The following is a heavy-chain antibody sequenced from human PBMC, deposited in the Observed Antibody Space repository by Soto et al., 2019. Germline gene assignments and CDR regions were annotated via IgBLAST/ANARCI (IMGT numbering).Heavy chain of an antibody. J-gene: IGHJ5*02. CDR1: GDSYSISTYS. CDR2: IYQSGVT. Sequence: SETLSLTCNMSGDSYSISTYSWSWIRQPPGKALQWIGFIYQSGVTSYNPSLASRVSISLDRSNNQCSLKLKSVTAADTAVYFCAGMPYTSGLRFDPWGTGTLVTVSS. V-gene: IGHV4-30-2*01. D-gene: IGHD6-19*01. CDR3: AGMPYTSGLRFDP.